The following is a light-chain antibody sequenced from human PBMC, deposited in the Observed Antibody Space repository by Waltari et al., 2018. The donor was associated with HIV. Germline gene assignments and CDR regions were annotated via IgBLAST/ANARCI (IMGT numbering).Light chain of an antibody. Sequence: SAVTQPASVSGLPGQSVTISCTGADHDFGPRNLVLWYQQHPGQLPRLIFSDVDRRASGIPDRFSASKSGETAFLTISSLRTEDEALYYCASFTGDDTVMFGGGTLVTVL. V-gene: IGLV2-14*03. CDR1: DHDFGPRNL. CDR2: DVD. J-gene: IGLJ3*02. CDR3: ASFTGDDTVM.